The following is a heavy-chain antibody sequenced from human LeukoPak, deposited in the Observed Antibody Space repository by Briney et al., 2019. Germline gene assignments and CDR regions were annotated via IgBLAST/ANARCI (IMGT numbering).Heavy chain of an antibody. D-gene: IGHD5-18*01. V-gene: IGHV4-59*08. Sequence: PSETLSLTCTVSGGSLSSYYWSWIRQPPGKGLEWIGYIYYSGSTNYNPSLKSRVTISVDTSKNQFSLKVSSVTAADTAVYYCARHGDTAMVTIDYWGQGTLVTVSS. J-gene: IGHJ4*02. CDR3: ARHGDTAMVTIDY. CDR2: IYYSGST. CDR1: GGSLSSYY.